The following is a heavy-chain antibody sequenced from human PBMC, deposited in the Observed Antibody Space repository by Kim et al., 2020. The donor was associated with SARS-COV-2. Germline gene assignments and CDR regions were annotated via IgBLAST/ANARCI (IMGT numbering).Heavy chain of an antibody. CDR3: ARDSSPGYYYYGMDV. CDR1: GFTCSSYG. V-gene: IGHV3-33*01. CDR2: IWYDGSNK. D-gene: IGHD2-2*01. Sequence: GGSLRLSCAASGFTCSSYGMHWVRQAPGKGLEWVAVIWYDGSNKYYADSVKGRFTISRDNSKNTLYLQMNSLRAEDTAVYYCARDSSPGYYYYGMDVWGQGTTVTVSS. J-gene: IGHJ6*02.